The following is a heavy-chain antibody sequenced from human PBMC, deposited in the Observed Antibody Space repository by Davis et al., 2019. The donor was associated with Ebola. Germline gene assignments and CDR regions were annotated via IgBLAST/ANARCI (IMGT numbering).Heavy chain of an antibody. J-gene: IGHJ4*02. CDR2: TYYSGST. CDR1: GGSTSSGGSY. V-gene: IGHV4-30-4*08. D-gene: IGHD2-21*01. Sequence: MPSETLSPTCTVSGGSTSSGGSYWSWIRQHPGKGLEWFGYTYYSGSTNYNPSLKSRVTISVDTSKNQFSLKLSSVTAADTAVYYCARVGAIKGVDYWGQGTLVTVSS. CDR3: ARVGAIKGVDY.